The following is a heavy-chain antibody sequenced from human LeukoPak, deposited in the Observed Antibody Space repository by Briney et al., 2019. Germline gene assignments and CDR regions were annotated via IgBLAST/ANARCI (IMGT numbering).Heavy chain of an antibody. CDR3: AKGPTYYYDSSGYDLDY. Sequence: GGSLRLPCVASGFTFSSYKMSWVRQAPGKGLEWVSAISGSGGSTYYADSVKGRFTISRDNSKNTLYLQMNSLRAEDTAVYYCAKGPTYYYDSSGYDLDYWGQGTLVTVSS. CDR2: ISGSGGST. J-gene: IGHJ4*02. CDR1: GFTFSSYK. V-gene: IGHV3-23*01. D-gene: IGHD3-22*01.